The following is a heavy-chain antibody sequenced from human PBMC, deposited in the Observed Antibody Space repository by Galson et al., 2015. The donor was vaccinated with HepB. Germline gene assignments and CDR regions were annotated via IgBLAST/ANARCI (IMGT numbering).Heavy chain of an antibody. V-gene: IGHV6-1*01. Sequence: CAISGDSVSSNSAAWNWIRQSPSRGLEWLGRTYYRSKWYNDYAVPVKSRITINPDTSKNQFSLQLNSVTPEDTAVYYCARAPLIVVVPAAHTTNYYYYMDVWGKGTTVTVSS. CDR2: TYYRSKWYN. CDR3: ARAPLIVVVPAAHTTNYYYYMDV. CDR1: GDSVSSNSAA. J-gene: IGHJ6*03. D-gene: IGHD2-2*01.